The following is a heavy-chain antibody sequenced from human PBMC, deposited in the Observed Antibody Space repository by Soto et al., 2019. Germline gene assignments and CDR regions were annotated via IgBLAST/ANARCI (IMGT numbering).Heavy chain of an antibody. CDR3: ARVPHY. J-gene: IGHJ4*02. V-gene: IGHV4-30-2*01. CDR2: IYHSGSP. CDR1: GGSISSGGYS. Sequence: SETLSLTCAVSGGSISSGGYSWSWIRQPPGKGLEWIGYIYHSGSPYYNPSLKSRVTISVDRSKNQFSLKLSSVTAADTAVYYCARVPHYWGQGTLVTVS.